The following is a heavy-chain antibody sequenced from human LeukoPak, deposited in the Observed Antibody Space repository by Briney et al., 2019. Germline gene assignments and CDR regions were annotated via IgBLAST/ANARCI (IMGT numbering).Heavy chain of an antibody. D-gene: IGHD3-16*01. CDR2: ISWNSGRI. V-gene: IGHV3-9*01. CDR1: GFTFEDYA. J-gene: IGHJ4*02. CDR3: ARQESRNYYYEGLDY. Sequence: GGSLRLSCAASGFTFEDYAMHWVRQGPGKGLEWVSGISWNSGRIDYAESVKGRFTISRDNAKNSLFLQMNSLRADDTALYSCARQESRNYYYEGLDYWGQGTLVTVSS.